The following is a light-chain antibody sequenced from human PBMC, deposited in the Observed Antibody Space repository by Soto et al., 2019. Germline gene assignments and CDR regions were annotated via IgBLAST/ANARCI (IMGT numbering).Light chain of an antibody. CDR1: SNDITLYNY. V-gene: IGLV2-14*01. CDR2: QVT. Sequence: QSVLTQPTSVSGSPGQSITISCTGTSNDITLYNYVSWYQQYPGKAPKLIIYQVTNRPSGVSTRFSGSKSGNTASLTISGLQAEDEADYYCSSYTSSINYVFGTGTKVTV. CDR3: SSYTSSINYV. J-gene: IGLJ1*01.